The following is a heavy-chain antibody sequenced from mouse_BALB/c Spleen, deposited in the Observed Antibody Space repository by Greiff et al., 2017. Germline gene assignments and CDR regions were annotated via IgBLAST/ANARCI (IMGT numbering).Heavy chain of an antibody. CDR2: INPSNGRT. Sequence: VKQSCKASGYTFTSYWMHWVKQRPGQGLEWIGEINPSNGRTNYNEKFKSKATLTVDKSSSTAYMQLSSLTSEDSAVYYCARAGYYWYFDVWGAGTTVTVSS. CDR1: GYTFTSYW. J-gene: IGHJ1*01. D-gene: IGHD2-2*01. CDR3: ARAGYYWYFDV. V-gene: IGHV1S81*02.